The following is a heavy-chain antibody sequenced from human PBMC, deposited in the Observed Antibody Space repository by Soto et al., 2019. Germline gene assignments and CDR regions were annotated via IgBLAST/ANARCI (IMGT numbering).Heavy chain of an antibody. CDR1: GFTFSSYG. V-gene: IGHV3-30*18. D-gene: IGHD4-17*01. J-gene: IGHJ4*02. CDR2: ISYDGSNK. Sequence: GGSLRLSCAASGFTFSSYGMHWVRQAPGKGLEWVAVISYDGSNKYYADSVKGRFTISRDNSKNTLYLQMNSLRAEDTAVYYCAKDYHGDNYFDYWGQGTLVTVSS. CDR3: AKDYHGDNYFDY.